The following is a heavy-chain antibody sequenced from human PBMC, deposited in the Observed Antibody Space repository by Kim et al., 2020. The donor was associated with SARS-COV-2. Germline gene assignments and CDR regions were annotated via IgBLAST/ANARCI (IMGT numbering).Heavy chain of an antibody. Sequence: GGSLRLSCAASGFTFSTHSMNWVRQAPGKGLEWVSSISTSSSYIYYADSVKGRFTISRDNAKNSLYLQMDSLRAEDTAVYYCAKDGGYNYALYYLDYWGQGTLLTVSS. D-gene: IGHD5-18*01. J-gene: IGHJ4*02. CDR3: AKDGGYNYALYYLDY. CDR1: GFTFSTHS. CDR2: ISTSSSYI. V-gene: IGHV3-21*01.